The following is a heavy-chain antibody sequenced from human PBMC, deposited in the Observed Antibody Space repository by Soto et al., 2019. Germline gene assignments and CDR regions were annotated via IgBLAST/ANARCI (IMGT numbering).Heavy chain of an antibody. V-gene: IGHV3-23*01. CDR1: GFTLQNYA. CDR2: LIGGHYGT. D-gene: IGHD3-10*01. J-gene: IGHJ5*02. CDR3: AKGKSTGDIDWFDP. Sequence: SLRLSCTASGFTLQNYAMAWVRQAPGKGLEWVSTLIGGHYGTAYSYSVKGRFTVSRDNSKNCLYLQMNSLGVEDAAMYFCAKGKSTGDIDWFDPWGQGSLVTVSS.